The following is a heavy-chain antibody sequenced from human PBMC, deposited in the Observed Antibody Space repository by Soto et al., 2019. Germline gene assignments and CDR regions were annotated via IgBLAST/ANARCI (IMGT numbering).Heavy chain of an antibody. V-gene: IGHV1-8*01. CDR1: GYTFTSYD. J-gene: IGHJ6*03. Sequence: GASVKVSCKASGYTFTSYDINWVRQATGQGLEWMGWMNPNSGNTGYAQKFQGRVTMTRNTSISTAYMELSSLRSEDTAVYYCARSPRAKGAYYYYMDVWGKGTTVTVSS. CDR2: MNPNSGNT. CDR3: ARSPRAKGAYYYYMDV.